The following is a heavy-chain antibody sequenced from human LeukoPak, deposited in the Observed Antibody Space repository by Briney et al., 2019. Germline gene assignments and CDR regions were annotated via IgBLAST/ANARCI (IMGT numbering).Heavy chain of an antibody. CDR3: AGDIAVAGRGFDY. D-gene: IGHD6-19*01. CDR2: IKQDGSEK. V-gene: IGHV3-7*01. CDR1: GFTFSSYW. J-gene: IGHJ4*02. Sequence: GGSLRLSCAASGFTFSSYWMSWVRQAPGKGLEWVANIKQDGSEKYYVDSVKGRFTISRDNAKNSLYLQMNSLRAEDTAVYYCAGDIAVAGRGFDYWGQGTLVTVSS.